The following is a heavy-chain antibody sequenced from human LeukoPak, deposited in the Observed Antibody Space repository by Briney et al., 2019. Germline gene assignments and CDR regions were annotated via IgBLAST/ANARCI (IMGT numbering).Heavy chain of an antibody. V-gene: IGHV5-51*01. CDR2: IYPGDSNT. J-gene: IGHJ4*02. D-gene: IGHD1-26*01. CDR3: ARHVAYGRSDYYFDY. Sequence: GESLKISCKISGYSFSTYWIGWVRQMPGKGLEWMGIIYPGDSNTRYSPSFQGQVTISADKSISTAYLQWSSLKASDTAMYYCARHVAYGRSDYYFDYWGQGTLVTVSS. CDR1: GYSFSTYW.